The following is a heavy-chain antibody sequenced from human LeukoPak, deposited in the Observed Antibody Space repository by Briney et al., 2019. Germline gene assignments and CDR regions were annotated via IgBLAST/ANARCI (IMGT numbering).Heavy chain of an antibody. V-gene: IGHV3-13*01. Sequence: GGSLRLSCAASGFTFSNYDMHWLRQATGRGLEWVSAIGIAGNTYYSGSVKGRFTISRENPQNSLYLQMNSLRAEDTAVYYCAKGSGRGVTWFDPWGQGTLVTVSS. CDR2: IGIAGNT. CDR3: AKGSGRGVTWFDP. J-gene: IGHJ5*02. D-gene: IGHD3-10*01. CDR1: GFTFSNYD.